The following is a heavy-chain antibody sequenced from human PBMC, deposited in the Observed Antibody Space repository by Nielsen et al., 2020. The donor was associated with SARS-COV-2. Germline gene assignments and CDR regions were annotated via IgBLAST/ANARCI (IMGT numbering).Heavy chain of an antibody. CDR2: IYYSGST. Sequence: SETLSLTCTVSGVSISSYYWSWIRQPPGKGLEWIGYIYYSGSTNYNPSLKSRVTISVDTFKNQFSLKLSSVTAADTAVYYCARHADYYYMDVWGKGTTVTVSS. CDR1: GVSISSYY. J-gene: IGHJ6*03. CDR3: ARHADYYYMDV. V-gene: IGHV4-59*08.